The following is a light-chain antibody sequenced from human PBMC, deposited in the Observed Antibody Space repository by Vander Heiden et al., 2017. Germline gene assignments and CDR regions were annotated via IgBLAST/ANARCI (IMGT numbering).Light chain of an antibody. CDR1: QSISSY. CDR3: QQSYSTPRT. J-gene: IGKJ1*01. Sequence: DIQMTQSPSSLSASVGDRVTITCRASQSISSYLNWYQQKPGKAPQLLIYAASSLQSGVPSRFSSSGSGTDFTLTISSLQPEDFATYYCQQSYSTPRTFGQGTKVEIK. CDR2: AAS. V-gene: IGKV1-39*01.